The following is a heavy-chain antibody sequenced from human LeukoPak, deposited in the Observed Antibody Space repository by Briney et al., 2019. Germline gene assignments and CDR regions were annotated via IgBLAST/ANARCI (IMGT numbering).Heavy chain of an antibody. V-gene: IGHV4-31*03. Sequence: PSETLSLTCTVSGGSISSGGYYWSWIRQHPGKGLEWIGYIYYSGSTYYNPSLKSRVTISVDTSKNQFSLKLSSVTAADTAVYYCAREAVAETNWFDPWGQGTLVTVSS. J-gene: IGHJ5*02. D-gene: IGHD6-19*01. CDR1: GGSISSGGYY. CDR2: IYYSGST. CDR3: AREAVAETNWFDP.